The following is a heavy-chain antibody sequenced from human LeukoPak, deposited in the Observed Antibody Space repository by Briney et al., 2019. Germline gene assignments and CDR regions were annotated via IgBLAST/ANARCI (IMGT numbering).Heavy chain of an antibody. J-gene: IGHJ6*03. D-gene: IGHD6-13*01. CDR2: IYSEGST. Sequence: GGSLRLSCAASGFSVSSDYMGWVRQAPGKGLEWVSVIYSEGSTYYADSVKGRCTISRGNARNTLYLQMNSLRAEDTAVYYCASMGLAAAGTRGYYYYYMDVWGKGTTVTISS. CDR1: GFSVSSDY. CDR3: ASMGLAAAGTRGYYYYYMDV. V-gene: IGHV3-53*01.